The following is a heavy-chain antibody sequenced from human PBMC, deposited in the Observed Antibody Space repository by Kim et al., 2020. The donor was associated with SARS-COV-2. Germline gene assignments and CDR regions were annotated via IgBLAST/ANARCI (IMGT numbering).Heavy chain of an antibody. CDR3: ARVRYYDIVTGPYGMDV. CDR1: GYTFTSYG. J-gene: IGHJ6*02. Sequence: ASVKVSCKASGYTFTSYGISWVRQAPGQGLEWMGWISGSNGDTKYAHKFQGRVTVTTDTSTRTAYMELRSLRSDDTAVYYCARVRYYDIVTGPYGMDVWGQGTTVTVSS. V-gene: IGHV1-18*04. CDR2: ISGSNGDT. D-gene: IGHD3-9*01.